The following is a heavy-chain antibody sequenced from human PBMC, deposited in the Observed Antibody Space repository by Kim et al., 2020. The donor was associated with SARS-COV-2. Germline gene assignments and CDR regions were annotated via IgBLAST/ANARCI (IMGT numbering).Heavy chain of an antibody. CDR2: IKSKTDGGST. CDR1: GFTFSNAW. V-gene: IGHV3-15*01. CDR3: TTEGGAGYCSSTSCRNYGMDV. Sequence: GGSLRLSCAASGFTFSNAWMSWVRQAPGKGLEWVGRIKSKTDGGSTDYAAPVKGRFTISRDDSKNTLYLQMNSLKTEDTAVYYCTTEGGAGYCSSTSCRNYGMDVWGQGTTVTVSS. J-gene: IGHJ6*02. D-gene: IGHD2-2*01.